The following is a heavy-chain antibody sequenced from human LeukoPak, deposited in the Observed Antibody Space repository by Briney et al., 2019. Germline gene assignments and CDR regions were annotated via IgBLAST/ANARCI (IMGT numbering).Heavy chain of an antibody. CDR1: GYTFTSYY. CDR3: AREDYDFWSGYSRGGYFDY. J-gene: IGHJ4*02. D-gene: IGHD3-3*01. V-gene: IGHV1-46*01. Sequence: ASVKVSCKASGYTFTSYYMHWVRQAPGQGLEWMGIINPSGGSTSYAQKFQGRVTMTRDTSTSTVYMELSSLRSEDTAVYYCAREDYDFWSGYSRGGYFDYWGQGTLVTVSS. CDR2: INPSGGST.